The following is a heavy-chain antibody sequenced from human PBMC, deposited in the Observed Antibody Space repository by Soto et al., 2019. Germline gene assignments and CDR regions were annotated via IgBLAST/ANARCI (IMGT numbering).Heavy chain of an antibody. Sequence: PGGSLRLSCAASGFTFSSYAMSWVRQAPGKGLEWVSAISGSGGSTYYADSVKGRFTISRDNSKNTLYLQMNSLRAEDTAVYYCARHPRSSWYYFWFDPWGQGTLVTVSS. CDR1: GFTFSSYA. CDR2: ISGSGGST. J-gene: IGHJ5*02. V-gene: IGHV3-23*01. CDR3: ARHPRSSWYYFWFDP. D-gene: IGHD6-13*01.